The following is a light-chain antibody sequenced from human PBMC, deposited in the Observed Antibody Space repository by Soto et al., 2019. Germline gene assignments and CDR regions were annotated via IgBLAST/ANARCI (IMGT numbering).Light chain of an antibody. CDR1: QSVRNNW. CDR2: DAS. J-gene: IGKJ1*01. CDR3: QQYDNSRPSCT. Sequence: EIVLTQSPGTLSLSPGERATLFCRASQSVRNNWLAWYQQRPGQAPRLLIYDASTKATGIPDRFSGSGSGTDFNLTIIGLEPEDFAVYYCQQYDNSRPSCTFGQGTKVEIK. V-gene: IGKV3-20*01.